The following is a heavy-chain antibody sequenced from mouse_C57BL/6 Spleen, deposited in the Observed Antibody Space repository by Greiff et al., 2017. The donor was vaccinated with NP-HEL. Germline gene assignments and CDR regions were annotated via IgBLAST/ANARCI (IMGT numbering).Heavy chain of an antibody. Sequence: EVKLMESGGGLVKPGGSLKLSCAASGFTFSDYGMHWVRQSPDKGLECVAYISIGSSTIYYADTVKGRFTISRDNAKNTLFLQITSLRSEDTAMYYCARSYGGDYWGQGTTLTVSS. J-gene: IGHJ2*01. CDR3: ARSYGGDY. CDR1: GFTFSDYG. V-gene: IGHV5-17*01. D-gene: IGHD1-1*01. CDR2: ISIGSSTI.